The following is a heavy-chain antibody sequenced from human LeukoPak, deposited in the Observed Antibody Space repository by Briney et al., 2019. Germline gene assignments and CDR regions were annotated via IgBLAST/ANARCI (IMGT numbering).Heavy chain of an antibody. CDR3: AKDGDYGDYPRGAPDDY. D-gene: IGHD4-17*01. V-gene: IGHV3-23*01. CDR1: GFTFSSYA. Sequence: GGSLRLSCAASGFTFSSYAMSWVRQAPGKGLEGVSDISGSGGSTYYADSVKGRFTISRDNSKNTLYLQMNSLRAEDTAVYYCAKDGDYGDYPRGAPDDYWGQGTLVTVSS. CDR2: ISGSGGST. J-gene: IGHJ4*02.